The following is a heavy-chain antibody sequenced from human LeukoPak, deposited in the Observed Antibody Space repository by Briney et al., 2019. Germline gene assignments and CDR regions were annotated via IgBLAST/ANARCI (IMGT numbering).Heavy chain of an antibody. CDR1: GGSFSGYY. D-gene: IGHD4-23*01. Sequence: PSETLSLTCAVYGGSFSGYYWSWIRQPPGKGLEWIWEINHSGSTYYNPSLKSRVTISVDTSKNQFSLKLSSVTAADTAVYYCAREGTTVVTPSHAFDIWGQGTMVTVSS. CDR2: INHSGST. V-gene: IGHV4-34*01. J-gene: IGHJ3*02. CDR3: AREGTTVVTPSHAFDI.